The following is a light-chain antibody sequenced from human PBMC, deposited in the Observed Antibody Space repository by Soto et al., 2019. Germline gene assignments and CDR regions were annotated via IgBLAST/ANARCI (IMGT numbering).Light chain of an antibody. CDR1: QSINSW. V-gene: IGKV1-5*03. CDR3: QQYNSHPYT. Sequence: DFQMTQSPSTLSASVGDRVTITCRASQSINSWLAWYQQKPGRTPKLLIYKASTLESGVPSRFSGSGSGTDFTLTISSMQPDDFATYYCQQYNSHPYTFGQGTKVEIK. CDR2: KAS. J-gene: IGKJ2*01.